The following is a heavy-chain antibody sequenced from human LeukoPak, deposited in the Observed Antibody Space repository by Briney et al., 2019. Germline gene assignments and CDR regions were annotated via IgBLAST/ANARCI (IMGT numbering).Heavy chain of an antibody. V-gene: IGHV4-59*12. D-gene: IGHD3-22*01. CDR2: IYYSGST. Sequence: SETLSLTCTVSGGSISRYYWSWIRQPPGKGLEWIGYIYYSGSTNYNPSLKSRVTISVDTSKNQFSLKLSSVTAADTAVYYCARGGVTMIADYYFDYWGQGTLVTVSS. J-gene: IGHJ4*02. CDR3: ARGGVTMIADYYFDY. CDR1: GGSISRYY.